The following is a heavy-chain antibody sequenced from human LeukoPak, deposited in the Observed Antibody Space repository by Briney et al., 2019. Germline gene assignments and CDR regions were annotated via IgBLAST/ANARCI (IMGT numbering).Heavy chain of an antibody. D-gene: IGHD4-11*01. J-gene: IGHJ6*03. CDR2: IYYSGSA. CDR3: ARVTTVTTPYYYYYMDV. CDR1: GGSISSYY. V-gene: IGHV4-59*01. Sequence: SETLSLTCTVSGGSISSYYWSWIRQPPGKGLEWIGYIYYSGSANYNPSLKSRVTISVDTSKNQFSLKLSSVTAADTAVYYCARVTTVTTPYYYYYMDVWGKGTTVTVSS.